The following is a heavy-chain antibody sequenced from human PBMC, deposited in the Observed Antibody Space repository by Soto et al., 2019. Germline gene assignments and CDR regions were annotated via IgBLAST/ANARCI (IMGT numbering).Heavy chain of an antibody. CDR1: GFTFTNYA. V-gene: IGHV3-33*06. CDR3: AKDDAGIAATGTGFDY. CDR2: IWFDGSEQ. Sequence: QVQLVESGGGVVQPGRSLRLSCAASGFTFTNYAMHWVRQAPGKGLEWVAVIWFDGSEQNYADSVKGRFAISRDNFKNTLYLPMNSLRPEDTAVYDCAKDDAGIAATGTGFDYWGQGTLVSVSA. D-gene: IGHD6-13*01. J-gene: IGHJ4*02.